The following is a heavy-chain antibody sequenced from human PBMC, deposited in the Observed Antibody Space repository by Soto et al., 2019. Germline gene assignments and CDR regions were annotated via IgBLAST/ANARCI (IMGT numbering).Heavy chain of an antibody. D-gene: IGHD1-20*01. CDR1: GGTFSNYY. CDR2: IIPMFDTP. V-gene: IGHV1-69*01. Sequence: QVQLVQSGAEVKKPGSSMKVSCKTSGGTFSNYYISWVRQAPGQGLEWMGDIIPMFDTPKYAQKCQGRVTITADESTSAAYMELSSLRAEDTAVYYCARGYSTGYFDYWGQGTLITVSS. CDR3: ARGYSTGYFDY. J-gene: IGHJ4*02.